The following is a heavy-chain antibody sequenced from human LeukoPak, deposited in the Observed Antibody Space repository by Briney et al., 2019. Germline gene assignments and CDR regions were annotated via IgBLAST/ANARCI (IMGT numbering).Heavy chain of an antibody. CDR2: IYTSGST. V-gene: IGHV4-4*07. CDR3: ARGSLLWFGELRLDAFDI. D-gene: IGHD3-10*01. CDR1: GGSISSYY. Sequence: SEALSLTCTVSGGSISSYYWSWIRQPAGKGLEWIGRIYTSGSTNYNPSLKSRVTMSVDTSKNQFSLKLSSVTAADTAVYYCARGSLLWFGELRLDAFDIWGQGTMVTVSS. J-gene: IGHJ3*02.